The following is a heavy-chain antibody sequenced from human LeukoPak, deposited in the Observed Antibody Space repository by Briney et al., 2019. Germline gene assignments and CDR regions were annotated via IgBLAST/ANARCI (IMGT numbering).Heavy chain of an antibody. Sequence: GASVKVSCKASGGTFSSYVISWVRQAPGQGLEWMGGIIPIFGTANYAQKFQGRVTITADESTSTAYMELSSLRSEDTAVYYCARIGIAGSQNWFDPWGQGTLVTVSS. CDR2: IIPIFGTA. V-gene: IGHV1-69*13. D-gene: IGHD6-13*01. J-gene: IGHJ5*02. CDR3: ARIGIAGSQNWFDP. CDR1: GGTFSSYV.